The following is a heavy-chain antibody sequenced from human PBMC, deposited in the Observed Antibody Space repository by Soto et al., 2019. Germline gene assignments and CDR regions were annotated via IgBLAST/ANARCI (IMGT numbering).Heavy chain of an antibody. V-gene: IGHV1-69*13. CDR1: GGTFSSYA. CDR2: IIPIFGTA. Sequence: SVKVSCKASGGTFSSYAIGWVRQAPGQGLEWMGGIIPIFGTANYAQKFQGRVTITADESTSTAYMEVSSLRSEDTAVYYCARGLKRYYYYGMDVWGQGTTVTVSS. J-gene: IGHJ6*02. CDR3: ARGLKRYYYYGMDV.